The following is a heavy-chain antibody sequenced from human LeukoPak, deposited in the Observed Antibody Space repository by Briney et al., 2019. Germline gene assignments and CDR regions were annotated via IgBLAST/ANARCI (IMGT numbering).Heavy chain of an antibody. Sequence: GGSLRLSCAASGFSSSNYNMNWVRQAPGKGLEWVSYISSSGDSLYYADSVKGRFTISRDNARNSLYLQMNSLRAEDTAIYYCARMAVAGQYNDYWGQGTLVTVSS. CDR1: GFSSSNYN. CDR3: ARMAVAGQYNDY. D-gene: IGHD6-19*01. CDR2: ISSSGDSL. V-gene: IGHV3-48*04. J-gene: IGHJ4*02.